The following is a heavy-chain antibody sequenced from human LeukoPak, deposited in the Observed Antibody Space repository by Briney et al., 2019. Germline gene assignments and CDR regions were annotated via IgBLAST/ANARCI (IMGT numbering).Heavy chain of an antibody. CDR2: IKQDGSEK. J-gene: IGHJ6*02. D-gene: IGHD3-10*02. V-gene: IGHV3-7*01. Sequence: GGSLRLSCAASGFTFSSYWMSWVRQAPGKGLEWVANIKQDGSEKYYVDSVKGRFTISRDNAKNSLYLQMNSLRAEDTAVYYCARVLGSYYYGMDVWGQGTTVTVSS. CDR1: GFTFSSYW. CDR3: ARVLGSYYYGMDV.